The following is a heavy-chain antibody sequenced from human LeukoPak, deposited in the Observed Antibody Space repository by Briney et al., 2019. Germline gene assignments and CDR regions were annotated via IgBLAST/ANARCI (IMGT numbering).Heavy chain of an antibody. CDR3: AKNRNYYDSSGYYYFFYY. CDR2: INPNSGGT. D-gene: IGHD3-22*01. CDR1: GYTFTGYY. V-gene: IGHV1-2*06. J-gene: IGHJ4*02. Sequence: ASVKVSCKASGYTFTGYYMHWVRQAPGQGLEWMRRINPNSGGTNYAQKFQGRVTMTRDTSISTAYMELSRLRSDDTAVYYCAKNRNYYDSSGYYYFFYYWGQGTLVTVSS.